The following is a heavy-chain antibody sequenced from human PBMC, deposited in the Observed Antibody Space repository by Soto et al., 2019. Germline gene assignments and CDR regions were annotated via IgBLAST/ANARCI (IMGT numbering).Heavy chain of an antibody. Sequence: LSLTCAASGFTFSSYSMNWVRQAPGKGLEWVSSISSSSYIYYADSVKGRFTISRDNAKNSLYLQMNSLRAEDTAVYYCARDGDFKGSPQAFDIWGQGTMVTVSS. CDR3: ARDGDFKGSPQAFDI. CDR1: GFTFSSYS. D-gene: IGHD3-3*01. J-gene: IGHJ3*02. V-gene: IGHV3-21*01. CDR2: ISSSSYI.